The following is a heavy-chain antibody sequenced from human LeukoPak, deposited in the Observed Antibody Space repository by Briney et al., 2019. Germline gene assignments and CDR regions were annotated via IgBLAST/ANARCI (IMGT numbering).Heavy chain of an antibody. V-gene: IGHV5-51*01. D-gene: IGHD5-18*01. Sequence: GESLQISCKCSGSIFTSYWVGWGRQLPGKGVEWMGIIYPADSHSRYSPSFQGQVPLSADKSISTAYLQWSSLKASDTAMYYCARIPRGQLWSYFDYWGQGTLVTVSS. CDR3: ARIPRGQLWSYFDY. J-gene: IGHJ4*02. CDR2: IYPADSHS. CDR1: GSIFTSYW.